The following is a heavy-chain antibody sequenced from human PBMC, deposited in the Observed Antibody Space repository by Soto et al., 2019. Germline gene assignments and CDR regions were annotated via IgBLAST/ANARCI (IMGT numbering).Heavy chain of an antibody. J-gene: IGHJ4*02. CDR2: ISYDGNNK. CDR1: GFTYSTYT. Sequence: GGFLRLSCAASGFTYSTYTMHWVRQAPGKGLEWVAVISYDGNNKFYTDSVKGRFTVSRDNAKNSLYLQMNSLRAEDTAVYYWARPTYHYDSSGPPAYWGQGTLVTVSS. CDR3: ARPTYHYDSSGPPAY. D-gene: IGHD3-22*01. V-gene: IGHV3-30-3*01.